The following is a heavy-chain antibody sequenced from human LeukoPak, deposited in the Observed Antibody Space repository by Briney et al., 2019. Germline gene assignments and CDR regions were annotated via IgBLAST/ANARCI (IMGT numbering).Heavy chain of an antibody. J-gene: IGHJ4*02. CDR3: ARAGYSSSSITLGY. V-gene: IGHV1-46*01. D-gene: IGHD6-6*01. Sequence: ASVKVSCKASGYTFTNYYIHWVRQAPGQGLEWVGIINPSDGSTSYAQKFQGRVTVTRDTSTSTVYMELSSLRSEDTAVYYCARAGYSSSSITLGYWGQGTLVTVSS. CDR1: GYTFTNYY. CDR2: INPSDGST.